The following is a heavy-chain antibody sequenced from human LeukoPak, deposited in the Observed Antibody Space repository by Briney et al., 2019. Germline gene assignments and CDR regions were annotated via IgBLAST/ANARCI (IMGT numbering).Heavy chain of an antibody. Sequence: GESLKISCKGSGYSFTSYWIGWVRQVPGKGLEWMGIIYPGDSDTTYSPSFQGQVTISADKSISTAYLQWSSLKASDSAMYYCGRIPAAGSLKGSFDIWGQGTMVTVSS. V-gene: IGHV5-51*01. CDR2: IYPGDSDT. D-gene: IGHD6-13*01. CDR1: GYSFTSYW. J-gene: IGHJ3*02. CDR3: GRIPAAGSLKGSFDI.